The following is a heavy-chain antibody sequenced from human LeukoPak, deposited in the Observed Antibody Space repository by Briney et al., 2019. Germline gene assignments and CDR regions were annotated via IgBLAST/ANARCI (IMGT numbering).Heavy chain of an antibody. Sequence: GGSLRLSCAASGFTVSSNYMSWVRQAPGKGLEWVSVIYSGGSTYYADSVKGRFTISRDNAKNSLYLQMNSLRAEDTAVYYCARDLLSGYDYWGQGTLVTVSS. CDR1: GFTVSSNY. J-gene: IGHJ4*02. CDR3: ARDLLSGYDY. D-gene: IGHD3-9*01. CDR2: IYSGGST. V-gene: IGHV3-53*01.